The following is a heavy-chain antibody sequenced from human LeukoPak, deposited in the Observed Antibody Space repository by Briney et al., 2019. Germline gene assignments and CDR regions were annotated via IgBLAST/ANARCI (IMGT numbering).Heavy chain of an antibody. D-gene: IGHD3-10*01. CDR2: IKQDGSEK. J-gene: IGHJ4*02. CDR1: GFTFSTYW. CDR3: ARGLVTMLRGVMGY. Sequence: QHGGSLRLSCAASGFTFSTYWMTWVRQAPGKGLEWVANIKQDGSEKTYVDSVGGRFTISRDNAKTSLYLQMNSLRVDDTAIYYCARGLVTMLRGVMGYWGQGTLVTVSS. V-gene: IGHV3-7*01.